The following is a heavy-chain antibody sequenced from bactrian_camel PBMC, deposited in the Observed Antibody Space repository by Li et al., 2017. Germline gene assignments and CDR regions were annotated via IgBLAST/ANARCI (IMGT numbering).Heavy chain of an antibody. CDR1: GFAFSTFG. V-gene: IGHV3S7*01. D-gene: IGHD6*01. Sequence: VESGGGLVQPGGSLRLSCTASGFAFSTFGMTWVRQAPGKGPEWVTSIYTDGSTTIYSDSVVGRFTISRDNAKNMLYLQMNSLKPEDTAVYYCAAQVLVQGGMDYWGKGTQVTVS. J-gene: IGHJ7*01. CDR2: IYTDGSTT.